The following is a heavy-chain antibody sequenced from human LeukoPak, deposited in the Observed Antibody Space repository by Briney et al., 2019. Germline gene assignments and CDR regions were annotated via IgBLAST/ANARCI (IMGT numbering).Heavy chain of an antibody. CDR3: AKGSQQLAFDY. J-gene: IGHJ4*02. CDR1: GFTFDDYA. CDR2: ISWNSGSI. D-gene: IGHD6-13*01. V-gene: IGHV3-9*01. Sequence: GGSLRLSCAASGFTFDDYAMHWVRQAPGKGLEWVSGISWNSGSIGYADSVKGRFTISRDNAKNSLYLQMNSLRAEDAALYYCAKGSQQLAFDYWGQGTLVTVSS.